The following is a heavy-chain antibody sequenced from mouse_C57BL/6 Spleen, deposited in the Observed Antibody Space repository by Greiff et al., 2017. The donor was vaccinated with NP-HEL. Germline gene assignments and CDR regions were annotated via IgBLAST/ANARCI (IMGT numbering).Heavy chain of an antibody. V-gene: IGHV1-63*01. CDR1: GYTFTNYW. CDR2: IYPGGGYT. J-gene: IGHJ2*01. D-gene: IGHD2-2*01. Sequence: QVQLQQSGAELVRPGTSVKMSCKASGYTFTNYWIGWAKQRPGHGLEWIGDIYPGGGYTNYNEKFKGKATLTADKSSSTAYMQFSSLTSEDSVIYYCARWGVTTPFDYWGQGTTLTVSS. CDR3: ARWGVTTPFDY.